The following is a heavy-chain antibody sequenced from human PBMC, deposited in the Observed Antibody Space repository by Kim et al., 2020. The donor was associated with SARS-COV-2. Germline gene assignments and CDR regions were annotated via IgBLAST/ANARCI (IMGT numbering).Heavy chain of an antibody. Sequence: LTCAASGFPFSNAWMSWVRRAPGKGLECGGGINSKTDGGTTDDAAPVKGRFTISRDDSKSTLYLQMNSLKTEDTAGYYCTTNGSPPSCLFDYWGQGTLVTVSS. J-gene: IGHJ4*02. CDR3: TTNGSPPSCLFDY. V-gene: IGHV3-15*01. D-gene: IGHD1-26*01. CDR1: GFPFSNAW. CDR2: INSKTDGGTT.